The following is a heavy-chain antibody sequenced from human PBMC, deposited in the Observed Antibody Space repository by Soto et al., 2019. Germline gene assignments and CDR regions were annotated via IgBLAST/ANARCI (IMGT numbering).Heavy chain of an antibody. J-gene: IGHJ4*02. CDR3: ARGGYDFWSGYYTKGEDY. D-gene: IGHD3-3*01. CDR1: GGSISGGDYY. CDR2: IYYSGST. Sequence: PSETLSLICTVSGGSISGGDYYWSWIRQPPGKGLEWIGYIYYSGSTYYNPSLKSRVTISVDTSKNQFSLKLSSVTAADTAVYYCARGGYDFWSGYYTKGEDYWGQGTLVTVSS. V-gene: IGHV4-30-4*01.